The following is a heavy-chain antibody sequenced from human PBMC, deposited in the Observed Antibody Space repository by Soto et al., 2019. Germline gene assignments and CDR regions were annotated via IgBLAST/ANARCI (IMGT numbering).Heavy chain of an antibody. CDR3: ARDFASGGNFRMDV. J-gene: IGHJ6*04. Sequence: QVQLQESGPGVVKPSGTLSLTCIVSGASVTDSNWWTWVRQPPGQGLEWIGEIFHTGGTNYSPSLKSRVTMSLDKSKNQLSLEVTSVTAADTAVYYCARDFASGGNFRMDVWGKGTTVIVSS. CDR1: GASVTDSNW. CDR2: IFHTGGT. V-gene: IGHV4-4*02. D-gene: IGHD5-12*01.